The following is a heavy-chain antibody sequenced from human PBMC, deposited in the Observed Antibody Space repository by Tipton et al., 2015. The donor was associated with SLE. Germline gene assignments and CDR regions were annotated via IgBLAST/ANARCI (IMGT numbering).Heavy chain of an antibody. CDR2: IYYSGSS. Sequence: TLSLTCTVSGGSISSYYWSWIRQPPGKGLEWIGYIYYSGSSNYNPSLKSRVTISVDTSKNQFSLKLSSVTAADTAVYYCAGHAAGLWSGYYPYWGQGTLVTVSS. D-gene: IGHD3-3*01. CDR1: GGSISSYY. V-gene: IGHV4-59*08. J-gene: IGHJ4*02. CDR3: AGHAAGLWSGYYPY.